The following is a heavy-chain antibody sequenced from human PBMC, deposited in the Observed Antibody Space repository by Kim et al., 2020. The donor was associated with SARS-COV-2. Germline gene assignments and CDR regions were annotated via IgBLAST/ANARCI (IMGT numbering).Heavy chain of an antibody. CDR1: GGTFSSYA. J-gene: IGHJ6*02. Sequence: SVKVSCKASGGTFSSYAISWVRQAPGQGLEWMGGIIPIFGTANYAQKFQGRVTITADESTSTAYMELSSLRSEDTAVYYCASDGTPYYDFWSGYYYYYYGMDVWGQGTTVTVSS. CDR2: IIPIFGTA. CDR3: ASDGTPYYDFWSGYYYYYYGMDV. D-gene: IGHD3-3*01. V-gene: IGHV1-69*13.